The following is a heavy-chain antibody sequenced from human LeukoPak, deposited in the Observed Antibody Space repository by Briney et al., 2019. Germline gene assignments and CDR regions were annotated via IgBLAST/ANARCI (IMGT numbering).Heavy chain of an antibody. CDR2: ISGSGGST. CDR1: GFXFSSYA. V-gene: IGHV3-23*01. J-gene: IGHJ4*02. CDR3: AKDGDSSEFDY. Sequence: GGSLRLSCAASGFXFSSYAISWVRQAPGKGLEWVSAISGSGGSTYYADSVKGRFTISRDNSKNTLYLQMNSLRAEDTAVYYCAKDGDSSEFDYWGQGTLVTVSS. D-gene: IGHD3-22*01.